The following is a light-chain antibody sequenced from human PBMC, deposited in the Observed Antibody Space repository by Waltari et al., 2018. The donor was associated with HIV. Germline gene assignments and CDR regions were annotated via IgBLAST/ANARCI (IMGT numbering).Light chain of an antibody. CDR1: SSDVGAYNY. J-gene: IGLJ1*01. Sequence: QSALTQPRSVSGSPGQSVTIPCPGTSSDVGAYNYVSWYQQHPGRAPKLMIYDVTQRPSRVPDRFSGSKSGNTASLTISGLQAEDEADYYCCSYAGSYTFYVFGTGTKVTVL. CDR2: DVT. CDR3: CSYAGSYTFYV. V-gene: IGLV2-11*01.